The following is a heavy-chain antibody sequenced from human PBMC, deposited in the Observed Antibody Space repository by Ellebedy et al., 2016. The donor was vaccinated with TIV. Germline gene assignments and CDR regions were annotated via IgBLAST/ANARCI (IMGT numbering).Heavy chain of an antibody. V-gene: IGHV3-23*01. CDR2: ISGSGGST. Sequence: GESLKISCATSGFTFSSYWMHWVRQTPGKGLEWVSAISGSGGSTYYADSVKGRFTISRDNSKNTLYLQMNSLRAEDTAVYYCAKDGGIVVVTAPFDYWGQGTLVTVSS. D-gene: IGHD2-21*02. CDR1: GFTFSSYW. CDR3: AKDGGIVVVTAPFDY. J-gene: IGHJ4*02.